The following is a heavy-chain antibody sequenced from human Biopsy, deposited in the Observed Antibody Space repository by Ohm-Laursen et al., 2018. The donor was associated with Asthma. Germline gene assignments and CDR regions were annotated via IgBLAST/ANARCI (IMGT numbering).Heavy chain of an antibody. CDR3: ARVKDGYNFDY. CDR2: INSVFGTT. V-gene: IGHV1-69*01. J-gene: IGHJ4*02. CDR1: GGTFNTYV. D-gene: IGHD5-24*01. Sequence: SSVKASCKSLGGTFNTYVIGWVRQAPGQGLEWMGGINSVFGTTTYPQKFQDRVTITADDSTSTVYMELSSLRSEDTAVYYCARVKDGYNFDYWGQGTLVTVSS.